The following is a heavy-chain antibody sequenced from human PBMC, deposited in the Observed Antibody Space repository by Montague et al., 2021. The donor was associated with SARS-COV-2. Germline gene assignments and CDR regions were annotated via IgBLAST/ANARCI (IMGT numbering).Heavy chain of an antibody. Sequence: SETLSLTCTVSGVSILRRRSEEHTSQLQSHEHLVCRLLLEKKTHYNPSLRRPVTISVDTSKSQFSLRLTSVTAADTAVYYCVREGRSSAYAMEYWGQGTLVTVSS. V-gene: IGHV4-61*01. CDR2: LEKKT. CDR3: VREGRSSAYAMEY. CDR1: GVSILRRRSE. D-gene: IGHD3-22*01. J-gene: IGHJ4*02.